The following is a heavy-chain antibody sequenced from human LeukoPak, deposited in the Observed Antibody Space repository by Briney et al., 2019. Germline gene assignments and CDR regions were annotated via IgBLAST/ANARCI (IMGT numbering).Heavy chain of an antibody. Sequence: GGSLRLSCAASGFTFSSYDMHWVRQAPGKGLEWVAVISYDGSNKYYADSVKGRFTISRDNSKNTLYLQMNSLRAEDTAVYYCAKGRLNFDYWGQGTLVTVSS. J-gene: IGHJ4*02. CDR2: ISYDGSNK. D-gene: IGHD3-22*01. V-gene: IGHV3-30*18. CDR1: GFTFSSYD. CDR3: AKGRLNFDY.